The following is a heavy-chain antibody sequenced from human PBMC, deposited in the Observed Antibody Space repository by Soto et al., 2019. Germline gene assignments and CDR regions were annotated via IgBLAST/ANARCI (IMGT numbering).Heavy chain of an antibody. CDR3: AFGNLSYYFDY. CDR2: IWYDGSDK. CDR1: GFTFSGFG. D-gene: IGHD3-16*01. V-gene: IGHV3-33*01. Sequence: GGSPRLSCAASGFTFSGFGMHWVRQAPGKGLEWVAIIWYDGSDKYYADSVRGRFTISRDNSKNTLSLQMNSLRAEDTAVYHCAFGNLSYYFDYWGQGTPVTVSS. J-gene: IGHJ4*02.